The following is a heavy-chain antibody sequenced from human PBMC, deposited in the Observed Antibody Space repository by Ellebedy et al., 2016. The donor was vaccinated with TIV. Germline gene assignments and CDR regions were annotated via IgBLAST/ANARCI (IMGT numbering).Heavy chain of an antibody. J-gene: IGHJ3*02. D-gene: IGHD6-19*01. CDR1: DDFLSFNY. CDR3: ARRKPVAGNVFDI. Sequence: GSLRLXCTVSDDFLSFNYWSWIRQAPGKGLEWIGQIHLSGSTTYNPSLKSRVTISVDTSKKQFSLNLNSVTAADTALYYCARRKPVAGNVFDIWGQGTLVTVSS. V-gene: IGHV4-4*09. CDR2: IHLSGST.